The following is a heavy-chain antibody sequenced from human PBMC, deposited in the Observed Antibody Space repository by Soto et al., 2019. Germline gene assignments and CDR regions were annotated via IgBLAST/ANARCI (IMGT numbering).Heavy chain of an antibody. Sequence: QVQLQESGPGLVKPSQTLSLTCTVSGGSISSGGYYWSWIRQHPGKGLEWIGYIYYSGSTYYNPSLKSRVTISVDTSKNQFSLKLSSVTAAYTAVYYCAREGYCTNGVCYRGWWFDYWGQGTLVTVSS. D-gene: IGHD2-8*01. CDR3: AREGYCTNGVCYRGWWFDY. CDR1: GGSISSGGYY. V-gene: IGHV4-31*03. J-gene: IGHJ4*02. CDR2: IYYSGST.